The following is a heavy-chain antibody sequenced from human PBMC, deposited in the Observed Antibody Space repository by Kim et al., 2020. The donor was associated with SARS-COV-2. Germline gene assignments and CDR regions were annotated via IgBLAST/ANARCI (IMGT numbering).Heavy chain of an antibody. Sequence: GGSLRLSCAASGFTFSSYAMSWVRQAPGKGLEWVSAISGSGGSTYYADSVKGRFTISRDNSKNTLYLQMNSLRAEDTAVYYCAKFIGPGRSKTHIAVAGKGRGDWYFDLWGRGTLVTVSS. CDR3: AKFIGPGRSKTHIAVAGKGRGDWYFDL. CDR2: ISGSGGST. CDR1: GFTFSSYA. J-gene: IGHJ2*01. V-gene: IGHV3-23*01. D-gene: IGHD6-19*01.